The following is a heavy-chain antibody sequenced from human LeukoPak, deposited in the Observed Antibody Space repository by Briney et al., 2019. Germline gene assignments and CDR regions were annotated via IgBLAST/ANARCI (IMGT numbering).Heavy chain of an antibody. Sequence: PGGSLRLSCAASGFTFSNHAMSWVRQAPGKGLEWVSAISGSGGSTYYADSVKGRFTISRDNSKNTLYLQMNSLRAEDTAVYYCAKAAYWSSHIRNWFDPWGQGTLVTVSS. J-gene: IGHJ5*02. CDR3: AKAAYWSSHIRNWFDP. V-gene: IGHV3-23*01. CDR2: ISGSGGST. D-gene: IGHD2-15*01. CDR1: GFTFSNHA.